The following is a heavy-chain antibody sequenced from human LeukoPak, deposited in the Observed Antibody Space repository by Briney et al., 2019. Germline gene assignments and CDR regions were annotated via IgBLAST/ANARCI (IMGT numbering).Heavy chain of an antibody. V-gene: IGHV4-59*01. J-gene: IGHJ4*02. CDR2: IYYSGST. Sequence: SETLSLTCTVSGGSISSYYWSWIRQPPGKGLEWIGYIYYSGSTHCNPSLKTRVTISVDTSKNQFSLKLSSVTAADTAVYYCAREGEYGHGPFDYWGQGTLVTASS. CDR3: AREGEYGHGPFDY. D-gene: IGHD3-16*01. CDR1: GGSISSYY.